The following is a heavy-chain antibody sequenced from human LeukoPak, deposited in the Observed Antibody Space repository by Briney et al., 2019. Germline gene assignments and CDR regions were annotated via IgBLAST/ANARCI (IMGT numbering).Heavy chain of an antibody. CDR1: GGSFSGYY. V-gene: IGHV4-34*01. D-gene: IGHD6-19*01. J-gene: IGHJ4*02. CDR3: ARVSSGWYPFDY. CDR2: INHSGST. Sequence: SETLSLTCAVYGGSFSGYYWSWIRQPPGKGLEWIGEINHSGSTNYNPSLKSRVTISVDTSKNQFSLKLSSVTAADTAVYYCARVSSGWYPFDYWGQGTLVTVSS.